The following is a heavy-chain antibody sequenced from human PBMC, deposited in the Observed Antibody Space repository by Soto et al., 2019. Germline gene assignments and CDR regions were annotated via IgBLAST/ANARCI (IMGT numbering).Heavy chain of an antibody. J-gene: IGHJ4*02. D-gene: IGHD3-9*01. CDR1: GFTFSNAW. V-gene: IGHV3-15*01. CDR3: STMIVLTGYYVI. Sequence: EVQPVESGGGLVKPGGSLRLSCAASGFTFSNAWMSWVRQAPGKGLEWVGRIKSKSDGGTTDYAAPVRGRFTISRDDSKNTLYLQVNSLKTEDTAVYYCSTMIVLTGYYVIGGQGTLVTVSA. CDR2: IKSKSDGGTT.